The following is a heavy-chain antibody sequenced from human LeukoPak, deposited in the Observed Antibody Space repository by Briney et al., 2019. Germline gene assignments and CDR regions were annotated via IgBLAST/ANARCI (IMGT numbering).Heavy chain of an antibody. V-gene: IGHV4-39*07. D-gene: IGHD3-10*01. CDR2: IYYSGST. J-gene: IGHJ6*03. Sequence: SETLSLTCTVSGGSISSSSYYWGGIRQPPGKGLEWIGSIYYSGSTYYNPSLKSRVTMSVDTSKNQFSLKVGSVTAADTAVYYCARVFDSGSQAYFYYMDVWGKGTTVTISS. CDR3: ARVFDSGSQAYFYYMDV. CDR1: GGSISSSSYY.